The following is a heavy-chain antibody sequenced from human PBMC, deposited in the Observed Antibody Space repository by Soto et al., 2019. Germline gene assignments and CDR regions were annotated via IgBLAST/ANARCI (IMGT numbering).Heavy chain of an antibody. V-gene: IGHV4-59*12. CDR1: GGSTSSYY. J-gene: IGHJ4*02. CDR2: IYYSGST. Sequence: SETLCLTCTVSGGSTSSYYWSWIRQPPGKGLEWIGYIYYSGSTNYNPSLKSRVTISVDTSKNQFSLKLSSVTAADTAVYYCARDSHYGYFDYWGQGTLVTVSS. D-gene: IGHD4-17*01. CDR3: ARDSHYGYFDY.